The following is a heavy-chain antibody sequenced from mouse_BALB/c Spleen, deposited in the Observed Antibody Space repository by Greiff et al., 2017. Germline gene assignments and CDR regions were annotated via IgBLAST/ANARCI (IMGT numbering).Heavy chain of an antibody. CDR1: GYAFSSYW. Sequence: QVQLQQSGAELVRPGSSVKISCKASGYAFSSYWMNWVKQRPGQGLEWIGQIYPGDGDTNYNGKFKGKATLTADKSSSTAYMQLSSLTSEDSAVYFCARSGGSSYFDYWGQGTTLTVSS. D-gene: IGHD1-1*01. CDR2: IYPGDGDT. J-gene: IGHJ2*01. V-gene: IGHV1-80*01. CDR3: ARSGGSSYFDY.